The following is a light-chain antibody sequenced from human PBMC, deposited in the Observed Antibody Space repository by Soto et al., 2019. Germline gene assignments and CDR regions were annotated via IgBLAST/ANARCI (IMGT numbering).Light chain of an antibody. CDR3: QQYETFSGT. Sequence: DIQVTQSPSTLSASCVGTVTFTCRSSQSVSGWLAWYQQKPGEAPKLLIYDASALPRGVPSRFSGSGSGTKFTLTIASLQPDDFATYYCQQYETFSGTFGPGTKVDIK. J-gene: IGKJ1*01. V-gene: IGKV1-5*01. CDR2: DAS. CDR1: QSVSGW.